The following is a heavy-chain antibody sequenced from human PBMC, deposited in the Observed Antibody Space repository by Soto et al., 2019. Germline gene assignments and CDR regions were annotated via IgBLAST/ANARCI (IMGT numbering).Heavy chain of an antibody. D-gene: IGHD2-2*01. CDR3: ARQFRDAYTALAF. Sequence: PSDPLSLTCSVSGGSITDYYWSWIRQPPGKGLEWIGYFSYVRGTNNSPSLKSRATISGDTSKNQLSLNLSSVTSADTAVYYFARQFRDAYTALAFWGQGTLVTVPS. CDR1: GGSITDYY. CDR2: FSYVRGT. V-gene: IGHV4-59*08. J-gene: IGHJ4*02.